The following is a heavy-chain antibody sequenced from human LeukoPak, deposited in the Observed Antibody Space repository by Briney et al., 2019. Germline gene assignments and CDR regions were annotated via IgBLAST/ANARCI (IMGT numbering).Heavy chain of an antibody. Sequence: SGTLSLTCAVSGGSVSSTNWWSWVRQPPGKGLEWIGEFHHSGITNYNPSLKSRLTISVDKSKNQFSLQLSSVTAADTVLYYCASNGISTGYFSFDYWGQGSLVTVSS. V-gene: IGHV4-4*02. CDR2: FHHSGIT. D-gene: IGHD3-9*01. J-gene: IGHJ4*02. CDR3: ASNGISTGYFSFDY. CDR1: GGSVSSTNW.